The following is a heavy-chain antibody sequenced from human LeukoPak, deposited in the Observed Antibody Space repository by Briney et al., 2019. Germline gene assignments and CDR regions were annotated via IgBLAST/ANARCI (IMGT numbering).Heavy chain of an antibody. CDR3: ARVGRRGYDFVAY. CDR2: INPSGGST. D-gene: IGHD5-12*01. V-gene: IGHV1-46*01. Sequence: ASVKLSCKASGYTFTSYYMHWVRQAPGQGLEWMGIINPSGGSTSYAQKFQGRVTMTRDTTTSTVYMELSSLRSEDTAVYYCARVGRRGYDFVAYWGQGTLVTVSS. J-gene: IGHJ4*02. CDR1: GYTFTSYY.